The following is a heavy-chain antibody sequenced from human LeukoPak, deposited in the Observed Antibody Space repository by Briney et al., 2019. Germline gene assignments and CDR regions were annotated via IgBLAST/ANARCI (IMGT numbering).Heavy chain of an antibody. CDR2: ISSNGGST. D-gene: IGHD3-22*01. CDR3: ARGDYYGSSGYYPYFDY. J-gene: IGHJ4*02. V-gene: IGHV3-64*01. Sequence: PGGSLRLSCAASGFTFSSYAMHWVRQAPGKGLEYVSAISSNGGSTYYANSVKGRFTISRDISKNTLYLQMGSLRAEDMAVYYCARGDYYGSSGYYPYFDYWGQGTLVTVSS. CDR1: GFTFSSYA.